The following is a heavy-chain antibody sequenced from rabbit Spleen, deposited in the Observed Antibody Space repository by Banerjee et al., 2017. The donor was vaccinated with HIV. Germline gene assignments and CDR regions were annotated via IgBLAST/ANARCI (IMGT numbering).Heavy chain of an antibody. V-gene: IGHV1S45*01. CDR2: IYTGSRSNT. D-gene: IGHD4-1*01. J-gene: IGHJ4*01. CDR1: GFSFSSSYW. Sequence: QEQLEESGGDLVKPEGSLTLTCTASGFSFSSSYWICWVRQAPGKGLEWIACIYTGSRSNTYYVSWAKGRFTISKTSSTTVTLQMTSLTAADTATYFCARDLAGVIGWNFNLWGQGTLVTVS. CDR3: ARDLAGVIGWNFNL.